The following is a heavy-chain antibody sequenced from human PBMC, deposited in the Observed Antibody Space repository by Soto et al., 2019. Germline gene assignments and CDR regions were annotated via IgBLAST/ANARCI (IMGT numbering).Heavy chain of an antibody. CDR1: GYTFTDYG. V-gene: IGHV1-18*04. CDR3: AGNGCCRADCYRQPHSAYDY. Sequence: QVPLVQSGAEVKKPGASVKVSCKASGYTFTDYGITWVRQAPGQGLEWMGWISTYNGNTNFAQNLHGRVTMTTDTSTGTASLELKSLRADDTAVYYCAGNGCCRADCYRQPHSAYDYGGQGTLVTFSS. J-gene: IGHJ4*02. CDR2: ISTYNGNT. D-gene: IGHD2-21*02.